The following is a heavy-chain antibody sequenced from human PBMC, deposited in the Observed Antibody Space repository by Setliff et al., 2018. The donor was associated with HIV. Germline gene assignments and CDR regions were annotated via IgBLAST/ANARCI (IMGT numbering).Heavy chain of an antibody. V-gene: IGHV1-18*04. D-gene: IGHD3-10*01. J-gene: IGHJ4*02. CDR3: ARDGFYYGPGGFHNGGLDY. CDR2: MSGNNGNT. CDR1: GYSLANYA. Sequence: SVKVSCKASGYSLANYAISWVRQVPGHGLEWMGWMSGNNGNTKSAPKVQGRRTLATDISTGTAYMELMSLTSDDKAVYYCARDGFYYGPGGFHNGGLDYWGQGTPVTVSS.